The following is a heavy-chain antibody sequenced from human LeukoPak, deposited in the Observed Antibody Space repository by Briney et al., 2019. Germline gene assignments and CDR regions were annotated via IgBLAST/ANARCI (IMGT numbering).Heavy chain of an antibody. D-gene: IGHD6-13*01. J-gene: IGHJ6*02. CDR3: ARDWPVAASRYYYYGMDV. V-gene: IGHV3-23*01. CDR2: ISGSGGST. CDR1: GFTFSSYA. Sequence: GGSLRLSCAASGFTFSSYAMSWVRQAPGKGLEWVSVISGSGGSTYYADSVKGRFTISRDNAKNSLYLQMNSLRAEDTAVYYCARDWPVAASRYYYYGMDVWGRGTTVTVSS.